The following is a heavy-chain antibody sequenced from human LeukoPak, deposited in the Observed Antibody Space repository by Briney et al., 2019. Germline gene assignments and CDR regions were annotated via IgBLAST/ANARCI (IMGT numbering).Heavy chain of an antibody. V-gene: IGHV3-33*06. CDR3: AKNPQMWASALWFGESSLYYFDY. D-gene: IGHD3-10*01. Sequence: GRSLRLSCAASGFTFSSYGMHWVRQAPGKGLEWVAVIWYDGSNKYYADSVKGRFTISRDNSKNTLYLQMNSLRAEDTAVYYCAKNPQMWASALWFGESSLYYFDYWGQGTLVTVSS. CDR2: IWYDGSNK. CDR1: GFTFSSYG. J-gene: IGHJ4*02.